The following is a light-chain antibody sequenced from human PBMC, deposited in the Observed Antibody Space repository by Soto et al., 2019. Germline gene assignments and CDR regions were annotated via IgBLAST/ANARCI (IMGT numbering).Light chain of an antibody. V-gene: IGKV3-15*01. CDR1: QSVSSN. CDR2: GAS. Sequence: EIVMTQSPATLSVSPGERATLSCRASQSVSSNLAWYQQKPGQAPRLLIYGASTRATGIPARFSGSGSGTEFTLTISSLQSEDCAVYYGQQYNNWPPEYTFGQGTKLEIK. CDR3: QQYNNWPPEYT. J-gene: IGKJ2*01.